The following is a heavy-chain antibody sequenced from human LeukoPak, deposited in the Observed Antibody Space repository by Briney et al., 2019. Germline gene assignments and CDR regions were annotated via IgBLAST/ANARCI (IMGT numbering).Heavy chain of an antibody. D-gene: IGHD6-13*01. V-gene: IGHV3-7*01. J-gene: IGHJ4*02. CDR2: IKQDGSEK. CDR3: ARARRSSSWYYNY. CDR1: GFTFSSYW. Sequence: GGSLRLSRAASGFTFSSYWMSWVRQAPGKGLEWVANIKQDGSEKYYVDSVKGRFTISRDNAKNSLYLQMNSLRAEDTAVYYCARARRSSSWYYNYWGQGTLVTVSS.